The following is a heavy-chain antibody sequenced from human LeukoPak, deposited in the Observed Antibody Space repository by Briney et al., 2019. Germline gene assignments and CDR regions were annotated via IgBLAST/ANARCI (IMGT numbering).Heavy chain of an antibody. D-gene: IGHD2-2*02. V-gene: IGHV1-2*02. CDR1: GYTFTGYY. CDR2: INPNSGGT. CDR3: AIEFATVVESAVISAFDI. J-gene: IGHJ3*02. Sequence: ASVKVSCKASGYTFTGYYMHWVRQAPGQGLEWMGWINPNSGGTNYAQKFQGRVTMTRYTSIRTAYMELSRLRSDDTAVYYCAIEFATVVESAVISAFDIWGQGTMVTVSS.